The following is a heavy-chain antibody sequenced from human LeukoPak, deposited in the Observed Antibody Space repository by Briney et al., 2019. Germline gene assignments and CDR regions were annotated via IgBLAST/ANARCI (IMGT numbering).Heavy chain of an antibody. CDR2: SYHSGTT. J-gene: IGHJ4*02. CDR1: GGSIGSAGYY. D-gene: IGHD5-18*01. CDR3: ATDRRLIQGGFDC. Sequence: PSETLSLTCTVSGGSIGSAGYYWTWIRQHPGKGLEWIGFSYHSGTTYYTPSLKSRVTISVDTSKNQFSLKLTSVTAADTAIYYCATDRRLIQGGFDCWGQGTLVTVSS. V-gene: IGHV4-31*03.